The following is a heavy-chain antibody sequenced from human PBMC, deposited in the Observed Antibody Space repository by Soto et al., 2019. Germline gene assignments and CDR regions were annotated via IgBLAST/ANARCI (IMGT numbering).Heavy chain of an antibody. J-gene: IGHJ4*02. D-gene: IGHD3-10*01. V-gene: IGHV3-13*01. CDR3: VRDRYYGSGSLFEN. Sequence: GGSLELSLAAPGSVFSDPDMHWFGQVPGKGLEWVSEIGVAGDTYYPDSVKGRFTISRENARKTLYLQMTSLRVGDTATYYCVRDRYYGSGSLFENWGQGTPVTVSS. CDR2: IGVAGDT. CDR1: GSVFSDPD.